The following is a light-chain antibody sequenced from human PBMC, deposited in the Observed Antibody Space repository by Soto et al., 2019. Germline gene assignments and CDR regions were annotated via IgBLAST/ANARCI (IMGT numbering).Light chain of an antibody. CDR3: SSYTRSSSVL. CDR1: SSDVGCYNY. CDR2: EVR. V-gene: IGLV2-14*01. Sequence: QSVLTQPASVSGSPGQSITISCTGTSSDVGCYNYVSWYQQHPGKAPKVLIYEVRNRPSGASSRFSGSKSGNTAFLTISGLQPEDEADYYCSSYTRSSSVLFGGGTKVTVL. J-gene: IGLJ2*01.